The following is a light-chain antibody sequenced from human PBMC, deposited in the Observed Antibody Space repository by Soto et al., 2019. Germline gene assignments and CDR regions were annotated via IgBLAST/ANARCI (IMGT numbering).Light chain of an antibody. J-gene: IGKJ1*01. CDR2: ASS. CDR3: QQYDSVPTT. CDR1: QSVSNIY. Sequence: EIVLTQSPDTVSLSPGERATLSCRASQSVSNIYLSWYQQKPGQAPRLLIYASSNRATGIPDRFSGTGSGTDFTLTIRRLEPEDFAVYYCQQYDSVPTTFGQGTKVEIK. V-gene: IGKV3-20*01.